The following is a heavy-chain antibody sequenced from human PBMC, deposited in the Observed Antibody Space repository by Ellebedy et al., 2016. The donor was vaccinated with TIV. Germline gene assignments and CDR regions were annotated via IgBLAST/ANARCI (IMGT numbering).Heavy chain of an antibody. CDR1: GDSVSSDSAA. CDR2: TYYRSKWFN. J-gene: IGHJ4*02. V-gene: IGHV6-1*01. Sequence: SQTLSLTCAISGDSVSSDSAAWNWIRQSPSRGLEWLGRTYYRSKWFNDYAVSVKSRITINPDTSKNQFSLQLNSVTPEDTAVYYCARATAAAGAMDFWGQGTLVTVSS. CDR3: ARATAAAGAMDF. D-gene: IGHD6-25*01.